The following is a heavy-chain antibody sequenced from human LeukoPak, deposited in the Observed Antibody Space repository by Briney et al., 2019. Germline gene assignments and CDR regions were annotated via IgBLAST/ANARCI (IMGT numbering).Heavy chain of an antibody. CDR1: GGSISAYY. Sequence: PSETLSLTCTVSGGSISAYYWSWIRQPPGKGLEWIGYIYNSGSTKYNPSLKSRVIVSVDTSKNQFSLKLSSVTAADTAVYYCARQGWEVAARYYYYYYMDVWGKGTTVTVSS. J-gene: IGHJ6*03. CDR3: ARQGWEVAARYYYYYYMDV. D-gene: IGHD2-15*01. CDR2: IYNSGST. V-gene: IGHV4-59*08.